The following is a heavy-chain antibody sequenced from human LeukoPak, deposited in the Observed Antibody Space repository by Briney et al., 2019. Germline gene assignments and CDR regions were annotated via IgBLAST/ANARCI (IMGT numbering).Heavy chain of an antibody. CDR3: ARVSVAGTEIDY. J-gene: IGHJ4*02. CDR1: GYTLSNYG. CDR2: ISGYNGNT. V-gene: IGHV1-18*01. D-gene: IGHD6-19*01. Sequence: GASVKVSCKASGYTLSNYGISWVRQAPGQGLEWMGWISGYNGNTNNAQKFQGRVTMTTDTSTSTAYMGLRSLRSDDTAVYYCARVSVAGTEIDYWGQGTLVTVSS.